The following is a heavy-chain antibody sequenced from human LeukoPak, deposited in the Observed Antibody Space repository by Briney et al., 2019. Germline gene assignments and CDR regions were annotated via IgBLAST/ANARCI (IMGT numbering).Heavy chain of an antibody. CDR1: GFTFSSYG. CDR3: AKDHCGGDCYSDGMDV. V-gene: IGHV3-30*18. D-gene: IGHD2-21*02. J-gene: IGHJ6*02. Sequence: PTGRSLRLSCAASGFTFSSYGMHWVRQAPGKGLEWVAVILYDVINKYYADSVKGRFTISRDNSKNTLYLQMNSLRVEDTAVYYCAKDHCGGDCYSDGMDVWGQGTTVTVSS. CDR2: ILYDVINK.